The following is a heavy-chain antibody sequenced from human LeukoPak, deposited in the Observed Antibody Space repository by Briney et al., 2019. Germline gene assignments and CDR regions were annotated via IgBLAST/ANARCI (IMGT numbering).Heavy chain of an antibody. CDR2: IYASGST. CDR1: GGSISSYY. D-gene: IGHD3-22*01. CDR3: ARVTGYVIEDYFDY. J-gene: IGHJ4*02. V-gene: IGHV4-4*07. Sequence: SETLSLTCTVSGGSISSYYWSWIRQPAGKGLEWLGRIYASGSTNYNPSLKSRVTMSVDTSKNQFSLKLRSVTAADTAVYYCARVTGYVIEDYFDYWGQGTLVTVSS.